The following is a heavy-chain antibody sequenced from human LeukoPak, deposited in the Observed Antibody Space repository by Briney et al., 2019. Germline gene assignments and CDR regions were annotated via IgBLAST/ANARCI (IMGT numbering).Heavy chain of an antibody. V-gene: IGHV3-23*01. D-gene: IGHD1-1*01. CDR2: ISNSGGSR. Sequence: GGSLRLSCAASRFTFSSYAISWVRQAPGKGLEWVSGISNSGGSRNYADSVKGRFTISRDNSKNTLYPQMNSLRAEDTAVYYCAKGDGATGTAPFDYWGQGTLVTVSS. J-gene: IGHJ4*02. CDR1: RFTFSSYA. CDR3: AKGDGATGTAPFDY.